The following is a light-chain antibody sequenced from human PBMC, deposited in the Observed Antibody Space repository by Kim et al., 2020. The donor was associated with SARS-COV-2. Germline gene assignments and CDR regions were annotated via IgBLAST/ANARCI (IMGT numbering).Light chain of an antibody. J-gene: IGKJ1*01. CDR3: QQYETSSWT. Sequence: EIVLTQSPGTVSLSPGERVTLSCRASHTIDMNFLAWYQQKPGQAPRLLIYGTITRATGIPDRFRGRGSGTDFTLTISRLEPEDFVIYYCQQYETSSWTFGQGTKVDIK. V-gene: IGKV3-20*01. CDR2: GTI. CDR1: HTIDMNF.